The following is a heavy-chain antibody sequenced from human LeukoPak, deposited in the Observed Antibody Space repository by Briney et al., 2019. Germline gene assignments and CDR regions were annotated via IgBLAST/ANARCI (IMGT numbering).Heavy chain of an antibody. D-gene: IGHD5-24*01. Sequence: ASVKVSCKASGYTFTGYYMHWVRQAPGQGLEWMGRINPNSGGTNYAQKFQGRVTMTRDTSIGTAYMELSRLRSDDTAAYYCARSARDGYNYQSYFDYWGQGTLVTVSS. J-gene: IGHJ4*02. V-gene: IGHV1-2*06. CDR3: ARSARDGYNYQSYFDY. CDR1: GYTFTGYY. CDR2: INPNSGGT.